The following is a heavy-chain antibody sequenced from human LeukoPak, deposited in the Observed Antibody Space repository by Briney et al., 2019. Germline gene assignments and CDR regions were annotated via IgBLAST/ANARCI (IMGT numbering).Heavy chain of an antibody. CDR1: GFTFSSYA. D-gene: IGHD6-6*01. V-gene: IGHV4-34*01. CDR2: INHSGST. Sequence: TGGSLRLSCAASGFTFSSYAMSWVRQAPGKGLEWIGEINHSGSTNYNPSLKSRVTISVDTSKNQFSLKLSSVTAADTAVYYCASSRGQLALRGWWYWGQGTLVTVSS. J-gene: IGHJ4*02. CDR3: ASSRGQLALRGWWY.